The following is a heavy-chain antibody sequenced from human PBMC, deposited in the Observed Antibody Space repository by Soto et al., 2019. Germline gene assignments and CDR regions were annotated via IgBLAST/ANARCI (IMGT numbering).Heavy chain of an antibody. J-gene: IGHJ6*02. CDR2: IDPSDSYT. V-gene: IGHV5-10-1*01. D-gene: IGHD6-19*01. CDR3: ASEGAHSSSWRAVAGTDYYYYGMDV. Sequence: GESLKISCKGSGYSFTSYWISWVRQMPGKGLEWMGRIDPSDSYTNYSPSFQGHVTISADKSISTAYLQWSSLKAPDTAMYYCASEGAHSSSWRAVAGTDYYYYGMDVWGQGTTVTVSS. CDR1: GYSFTSYW.